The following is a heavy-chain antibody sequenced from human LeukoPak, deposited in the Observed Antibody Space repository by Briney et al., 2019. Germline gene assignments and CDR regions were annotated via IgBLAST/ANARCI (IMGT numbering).Heavy chain of an antibody. CDR2: IYYSGST. Sequence: SETLSLTCTVSGGSINSSSYYWGWIRQPPGKGLEWIGNIYYSGSTYYNPSLKSRVTISVDTSKNQFSLKLSSVTAADTAVYSCASLVLLWFGELSTNWFDPWGQGTLVTVSS. D-gene: IGHD3-10*01. V-gene: IGHV4-39*01. J-gene: IGHJ5*02. CDR1: GGSINSSSYY. CDR3: ASLVLLWFGELSTNWFDP.